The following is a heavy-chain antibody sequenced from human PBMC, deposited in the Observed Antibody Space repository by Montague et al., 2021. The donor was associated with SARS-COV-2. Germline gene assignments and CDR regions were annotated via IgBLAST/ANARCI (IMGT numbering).Heavy chain of an antibody. V-gene: IGHV6-1*01. J-gene: IGHJ4*02. Sequence: CAISGDSVGGEKVTRRSVRHTPELQLGRLGVCHFRPERNNDYAESVKSRITIDPDTSKHQFSLHLNSVTPEDTAVYYCARIPVGSKYYFDFWGQGTLVTVSS. CDR3: ARIPVGSKYYFDF. D-gene: IGHD2-2*01. CDR2: CHFRPERNN. CDR1: GDSVGGEKVT.